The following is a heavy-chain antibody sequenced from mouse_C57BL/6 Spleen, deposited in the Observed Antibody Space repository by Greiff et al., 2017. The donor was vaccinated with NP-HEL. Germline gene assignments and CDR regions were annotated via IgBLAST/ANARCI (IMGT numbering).Heavy chain of an antibody. CDR1: GFNIKDDY. CDR3: TTALYYGSSFYAMDY. J-gene: IGHJ4*01. Sequence: VQLQQSGAELVRPGASVKLSCTASGFNIKDDYMHWVKQRPEQGLEWIGWIDPENGDTEYASKFQGKATITADTSSNTAYLQLSSLTSEDTAVYYCTTALYYGSSFYAMDYWGQGTSVTVSS. D-gene: IGHD1-1*01. V-gene: IGHV14-4*01. CDR2: IDPENGDT.